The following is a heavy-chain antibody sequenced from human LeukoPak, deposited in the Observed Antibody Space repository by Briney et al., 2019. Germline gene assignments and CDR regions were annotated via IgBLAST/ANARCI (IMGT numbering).Heavy chain of an antibody. CDR1: GRTFSSYE. Sequence: PGGSLRLSCAASGRTFSSYEMNWLRQAPGKGLEWISYISSSGSTIYYADSVKGRFTISRDNAENSLYLHMSSLRAEDTALYYRARDPMMVVGPYNWFDPWGQGTLVTVSS. J-gene: IGHJ5*02. V-gene: IGHV3-48*03. CDR2: ISSSGSTI. CDR3: ARDPMMVVGPYNWFDP. D-gene: IGHD3-22*01.